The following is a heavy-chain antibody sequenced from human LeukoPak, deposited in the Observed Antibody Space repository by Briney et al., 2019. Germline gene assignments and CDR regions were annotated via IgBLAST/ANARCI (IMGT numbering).Heavy chain of an antibody. CDR2: INPNSGGT. Sequence: GASVKVSCKASGYTFTDYYMHWMRQAPGQGLEWMGWINPNSGGTNYAQKFQGRVTMTRDTSIRTAYMELTRLKSDDTAVYFCARAMWGATDYYIPPGDYWGQGTLVTVSS. CDR3: ARAMWGATDYYIPPGDY. CDR1: GYTFTDYY. D-gene: IGHD5-24*01. J-gene: IGHJ4*02. V-gene: IGHV1-2*02.